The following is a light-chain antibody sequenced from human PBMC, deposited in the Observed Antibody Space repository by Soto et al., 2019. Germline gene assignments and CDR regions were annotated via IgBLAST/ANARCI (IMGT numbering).Light chain of an antibody. Sequence: QSALTQPASVSGSPGQSITISCTGTSSDVGGYNYVSWYQQHPGKAPKFMIYDVSNRPSGVSNRFSGSKSGNTASLTISGLQAEAEADSYCCSYTTSNTRQIVFGTGTKVTVL. J-gene: IGLJ1*01. V-gene: IGLV2-14*01. CDR3: CSYTTSNTRQIV. CDR2: DVS. CDR1: SSDVGGYNY.